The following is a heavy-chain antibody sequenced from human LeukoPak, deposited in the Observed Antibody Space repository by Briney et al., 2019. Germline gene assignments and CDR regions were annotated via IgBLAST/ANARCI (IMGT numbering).Heavy chain of an antibody. V-gene: IGHV4-34*01. J-gene: IGHJ4*02. CDR1: GGSFSGYY. D-gene: IGHD5-18*01. CDR3: ARGRVDTASGLDY. Sequence: SETLSLTCAVYGGSFSGYYWSWICQPPGKGLEWIGEINHSGSTNYNPSLKSRVTISVDTSKNQFSLKLSSVTAADTAVYYCARGRVDTASGLDYWGQGTLVTVSS. CDR2: INHSGST.